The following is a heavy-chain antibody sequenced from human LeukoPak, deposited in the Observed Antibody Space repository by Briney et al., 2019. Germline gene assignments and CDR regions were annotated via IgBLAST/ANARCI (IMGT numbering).Heavy chain of an antibody. CDR3: ASAYASYDFWSGYENFDF. V-gene: IGHV3-7*01. D-gene: IGHD3-3*01. J-gene: IGHJ4*02. CDR2: IRQDGGEK. CDR1: GIRFTTHW. Sequence: GGSLRLSCAASGIRFTTHWMNWVRQAPGKGLEWVASIRQDGGEKKYVDSVKGRFTISRDLAQNSLFLQMNSLRAEDTAVYYCASAYASYDFWSGYENFDFWGQGTQVPVSS.